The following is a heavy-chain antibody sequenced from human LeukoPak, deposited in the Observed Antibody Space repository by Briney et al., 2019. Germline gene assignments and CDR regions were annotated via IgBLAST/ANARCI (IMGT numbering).Heavy chain of an antibody. J-gene: IGHJ3*02. V-gene: IGHV3-30*02. CDR1: GFTFSSNG. CDR3: ARDWYDNSDAFDI. CDR2: IQYDGSKK. D-gene: IGHD3-9*01. Sequence: PGGSLRLSCVASGFTFSSNGMHWVRQAPGKGLEWVTFIQYDGSKKYYADSVKGRFTISRDNAKNSLYLQMNSLRAEDTAVYYCARDWYDNSDAFDIWGQGTMVTVSS.